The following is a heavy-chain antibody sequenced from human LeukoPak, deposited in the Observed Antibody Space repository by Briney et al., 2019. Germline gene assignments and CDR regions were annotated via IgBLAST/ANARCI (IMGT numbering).Heavy chain of an antibody. CDR2: IYSSGST. Sequence: SETLSLTCTVSGGSINSYYWSWIRQPAGKGLEWIGRIYSSGSTTYNPSLKSRVSMSVDTSKNQFSLKFTSVTAADTALYYCARGGKATVVTMWGQGSLVTVSS. CDR3: ARGGKATVVTM. V-gene: IGHV4-4*07. J-gene: IGHJ4*02. CDR1: GGSINSYY. D-gene: IGHD4-23*01.